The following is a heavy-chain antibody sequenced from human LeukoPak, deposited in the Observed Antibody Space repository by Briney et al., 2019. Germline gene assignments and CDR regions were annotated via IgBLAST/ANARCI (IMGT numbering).Heavy chain of an antibody. D-gene: IGHD3-22*01. CDR2: IYPGDSDT. CDR1: GSSFTSYW. J-gene: IGHJ4*02. CDR3: ARQRDSSGYPIDY. V-gene: IGHV5-51*01. Sequence: GESLKISFKGSGSSFTSYWIGWVRQMPGKGLEWMGIIYPGDSDTRYSPSFQGQVTISADKSISTAYLQWSSLKASDTAMYYCARQRDSSGYPIDYWGQGTLVTVSS.